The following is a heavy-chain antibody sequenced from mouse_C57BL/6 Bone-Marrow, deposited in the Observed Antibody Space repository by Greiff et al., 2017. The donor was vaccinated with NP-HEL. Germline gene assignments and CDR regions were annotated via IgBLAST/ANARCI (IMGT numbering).Heavy chain of an antibody. CDR3: ARTSYYYGSSSFDY. Sequence: VQLQESGPGLVAPSQCLSITCTVSGFSLTSYAISWVRQPPGKGLEWLGVIWTGGGTNYNSALKSRLSISKDNSKSQVFLKMNSLQTDDTARYYCARTSYYYGSSSFDYWGQGTTLTVSS. J-gene: IGHJ2*01. CDR2: IWTGGGT. V-gene: IGHV2-9-1*01. D-gene: IGHD1-1*01. CDR1: GFSLTSYA.